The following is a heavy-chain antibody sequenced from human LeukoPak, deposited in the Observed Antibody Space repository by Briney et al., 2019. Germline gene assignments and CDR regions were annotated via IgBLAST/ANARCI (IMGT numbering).Heavy chain of an antibody. CDR3: AGYSYGYLV. Sequence: SETLSLTCTVSGGSISSGGYYWSWIGQHPGKGLEWIGYIYYSGSTYYNPSLTSRVTISVDTSKNQFSLKLSSVTAADTAVYYCAGYSYGYLVWGQGTLVTVSS. D-gene: IGHD5-18*01. V-gene: IGHV4-31*03. CDR1: GGSISSGGYY. J-gene: IGHJ4*02. CDR2: IYYSGST.